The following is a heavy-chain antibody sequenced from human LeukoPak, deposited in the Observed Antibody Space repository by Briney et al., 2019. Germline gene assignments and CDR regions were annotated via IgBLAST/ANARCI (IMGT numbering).Heavy chain of an antibody. V-gene: IGHV1-3*01. CDR3: ARPLPDLWFGDHIGFDP. CDR1: GYTFTSYA. D-gene: IGHD3-10*01. CDR2: INAGNGNT. Sequence: ASVKVSCTASGYTFTSYAMHWVRQAPGQRLEWMGWINAGNGNTKYSRKFQGRVTITRDTSASTAYMELSSLRSEDTAVYYCARPLPDLWFGDHIGFDPWGQGTLVTVSS. J-gene: IGHJ5*02.